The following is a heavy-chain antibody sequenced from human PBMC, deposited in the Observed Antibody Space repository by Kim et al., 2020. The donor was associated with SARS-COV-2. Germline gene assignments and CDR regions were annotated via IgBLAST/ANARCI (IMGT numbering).Heavy chain of an antibody. J-gene: IGHJ5*02. Sequence: PVQGRFTTSRDNSQNSLYLQMNSLRTEDTALYYCAKDTSSFAEYNCFDPWGQGTLVTVSS. V-gene: IGHV3-43*01. D-gene: IGHD6-6*01. CDR3: AKDTSSFAEYNCFDP.